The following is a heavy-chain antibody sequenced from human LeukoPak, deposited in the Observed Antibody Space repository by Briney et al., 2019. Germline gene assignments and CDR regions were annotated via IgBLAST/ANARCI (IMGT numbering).Heavy chain of an antibody. CDR3: ARLSNDYGDYEGHY. Sequence: PSETLSLTCTVSGGFIRDSGYSWGWIGHPPGKVLEWIGTVFYSGRTYYNSSLQSRVTISVDTSKNQFSLRLSSVTPADTAIYYCARLSNDYGDYEGHYWGQGTLVTVSS. V-gene: IGHV4-39*01. CDR2: VFYSGRT. D-gene: IGHD4-17*01. CDR1: GGFIRDSGYS. J-gene: IGHJ4*02.